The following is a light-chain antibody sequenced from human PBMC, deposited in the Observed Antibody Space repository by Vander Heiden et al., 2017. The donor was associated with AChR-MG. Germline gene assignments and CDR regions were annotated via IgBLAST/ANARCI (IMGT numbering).Light chain of an antibody. V-gene: IGLV2-11*01. J-gene: IGLJ2*01. CDR3: CSYAGRYTFV. Sequence: QSALTQPRSVSGSPGQSVTISCTGTGSDAGCYDYLSCYQQNPGKAPKLLTYDVTKRPSGVPDRLSGSKSGNTASLSISGLQAEDEGDYYCCSYAGRYTFVFGGGTKLTVL. CDR2: DVT. CDR1: GSDAGCYDY.